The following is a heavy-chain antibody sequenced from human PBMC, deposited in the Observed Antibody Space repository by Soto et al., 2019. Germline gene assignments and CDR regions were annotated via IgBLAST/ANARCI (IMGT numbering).Heavy chain of an antibody. CDR2: INHSGST. J-gene: IGHJ4*02. D-gene: IGHD6-6*01. V-gene: IGHV4-34*01. Sequence: SETLSLTCAVYGGSFSGYYWSWIRQPPGKGLEWIGEINHSGSTNYNPSLKSRVTISVDTSKNQFSLKLSSVTAADTAVYYCARGQRSSSSYYFDYWGQGTLVTVSS. CDR1: GGSFSGYY. CDR3: ARGQRSSSSYYFDY.